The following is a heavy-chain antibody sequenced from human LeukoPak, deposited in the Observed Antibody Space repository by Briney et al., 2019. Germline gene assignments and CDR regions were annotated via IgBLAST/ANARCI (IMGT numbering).Heavy chain of an antibody. J-gene: IGHJ4*02. D-gene: IGHD6-19*01. CDR1: GFAITDHH. Sequence: QSGGSLRLSCADSGFAITDHHMDWVRQAPGKGMEWVGRSQTTKPNSCTTEYAASVKGRFTISRDDSKNSLYLQLNSLKTEDTAVYYCVRVVTTSRGWYHFDNWGQGTLVTVSS. CDR3: VRVVTTSRGWYHFDN. V-gene: IGHV3-72*01. CDR2: SQTTKPNSCTT.